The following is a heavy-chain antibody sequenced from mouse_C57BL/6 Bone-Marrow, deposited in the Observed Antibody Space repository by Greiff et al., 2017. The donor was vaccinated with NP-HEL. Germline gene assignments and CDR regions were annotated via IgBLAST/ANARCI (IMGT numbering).Heavy chain of an antibody. D-gene: IGHD1-1*01. CDR3: ARKGIYYGSSYVYWYFDV. V-gene: IGHV1-81*01. Sequence: VKVVESGAELARPGASVKLSCKASGYTFTSYGISWVKQRTGQGLEWIGEIYPRSGNTYYNEKFKGKATLTADKSSSTAYMELRSLTSEDSAVYFCARKGIYYGSSYVYWYFDVWGTGTTVTVSS. CDR2: IYPRSGNT. CDR1: GYTFTSYG. J-gene: IGHJ1*03.